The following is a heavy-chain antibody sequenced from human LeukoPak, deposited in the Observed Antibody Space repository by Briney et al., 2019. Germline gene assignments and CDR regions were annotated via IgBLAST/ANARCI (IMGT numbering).Heavy chain of an antibody. Sequence: PGGSLRLSCAASGFSVSNNHMSWVRQAPGKGLEWVSAISGSGGSTYYADSVKGRFTISRDNSKNTLYLQMNSLRAEDTAVYYCAKNHGFRPGIQIVGATSSWSLDYWGQGTLVTVSS. CDR1: GFSVSNNH. CDR3: AKNHGFRPGIQIVGATSSWSLDY. CDR2: ISGSGGST. J-gene: IGHJ4*02. V-gene: IGHV3-23*01. D-gene: IGHD1-26*01.